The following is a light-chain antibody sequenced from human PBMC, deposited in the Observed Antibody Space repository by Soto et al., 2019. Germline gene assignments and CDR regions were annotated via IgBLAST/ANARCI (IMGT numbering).Light chain of an antibody. V-gene: IGLV2-14*01. CDR3: SSYTSSSTLGHVV. J-gene: IGLJ2*01. Sequence: QSVLTQPASVSGSPGQSITISCTGTSSDVGGYNYVSWYQQHPGKAPKLMIYDVSNRPSGVSNRFSGSKSGNTASLTISGLQAEEEADYYCSSYTSSSTLGHVVFGGGTQLTVL. CDR1: SSDVGGYNY. CDR2: DVS.